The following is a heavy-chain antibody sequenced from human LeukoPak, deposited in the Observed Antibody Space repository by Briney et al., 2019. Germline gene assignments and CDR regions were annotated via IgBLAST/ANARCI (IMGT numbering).Heavy chain of an antibody. CDR2: MNPNSGNT. J-gene: IGHJ4*02. Sequence: ASVKVSCKASGYAFTSYDINWVRQATGHGLEWMGWMNPNSGNTGYAQTFQGRVAITRDTSASTVYMEVSRLRSEDTAVYYCARDQDGMGGYNYGYGFDYWGQGTLITVSS. CDR3: ARDQDGMGGYNYGYGFDY. D-gene: IGHD5-18*01. CDR1: GYAFTSYD. V-gene: IGHV1-8*01.